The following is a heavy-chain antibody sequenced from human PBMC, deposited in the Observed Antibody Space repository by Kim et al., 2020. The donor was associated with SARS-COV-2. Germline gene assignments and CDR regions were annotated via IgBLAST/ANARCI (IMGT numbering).Heavy chain of an antibody. CDR3: ARGRIGRYDILTGYPVLYYYYGMHV. V-gene: IGHV4-34*01. CDR2: INHSGST. CDR1: GGSFSGYY. D-gene: IGHD3-9*01. Sequence: SETLSLTCAVYGGSFSGYYWSWIRQPPGKGLEWIGEINHSGSTNYNPSLKSRVTISVDTSKNQFSLKLSSVTAADTAVYYCARGRIGRYDILTGYPVLYYYYGMHVWGQGTTVTVSS. J-gene: IGHJ6*02.